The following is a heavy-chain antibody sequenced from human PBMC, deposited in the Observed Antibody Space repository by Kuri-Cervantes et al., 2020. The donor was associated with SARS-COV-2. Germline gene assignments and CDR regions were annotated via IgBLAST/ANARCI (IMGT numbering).Heavy chain of an antibody. Sequence: SVKVSCKASGYTFTSYGISWVRQAPGQGLEWMGRINLMFDSANYAQKVQGRVTITADKSTRTTYMELSSLTSEDTAVYYCARVHCISVSCFSAYPLDVWGQGTTVTVSS. D-gene: IGHD2-2*01. J-gene: IGHJ6*02. CDR2: INLMFDSA. CDR3: ARVHCISVSCFSAYPLDV. V-gene: IGHV1-69*06. CDR1: GYTFTSYG.